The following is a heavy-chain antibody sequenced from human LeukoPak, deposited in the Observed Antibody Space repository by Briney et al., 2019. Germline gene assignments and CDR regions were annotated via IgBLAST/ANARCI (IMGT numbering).Heavy chain of an antibody. V-gene: IGHV3-66*01. CDR3: AREPYDSSGYFPL. CDR1: GFTVSSNY. Sequence: GGSLRLSCAASGFTVSSNYMSWVRQAPGKGLEWVSVIYSGGSTYYADSVKGRFTISRDNSKNTLYLQMNSLRAEDTAVYYCAREPYDSSGYFPLWGRGTLVTVSS. CDR2: IYSGGST. D-gene: IGHD3-22*01. J-gene: IGHJ4*02.